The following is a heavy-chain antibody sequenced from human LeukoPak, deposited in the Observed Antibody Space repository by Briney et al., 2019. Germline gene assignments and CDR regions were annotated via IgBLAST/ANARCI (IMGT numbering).Heavy chain of an antibody. D-gene: IGHD6-13*01. J-gene: IGHJ5*02. V-gene: IGHV1-8*01. CDR3: ARGRAMAAAVNWFDP. CDR1: GYTFTSYD. Sequence: ASVKVSCKASGYTFTSYDITWVRQATGQGLEWMGWMNPNSGNTGYAQKFQGRVTMTRNTSISTAYMELSSLRSEDTAVYYCARGRAMAAAVNWFDPWGQGTLVTVSS. CDR2: MNPNSGNT.